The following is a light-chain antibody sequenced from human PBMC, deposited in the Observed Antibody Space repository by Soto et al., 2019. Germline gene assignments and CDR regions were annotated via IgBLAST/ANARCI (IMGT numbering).Light chain of an antibody. CDR2: GDD. Sequence: QSVLTQPPSASGTPGQRVTISCSGSSSSIGANRVSWYQQVPRTAPKLLIYGDDRRPSGVPVRFSGSKSGTLAALAISGLQSEDEADYYCASWDDSLDVFVFGTGTKVTVL. J-gene: IGLJ1*01. CDR1: SSSIGANR. CDR3: ASWDDSLDVFV. V-gene: IGLV1-44*01.